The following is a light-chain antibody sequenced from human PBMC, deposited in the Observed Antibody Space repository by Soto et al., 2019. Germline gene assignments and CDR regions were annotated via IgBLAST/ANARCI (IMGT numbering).Light chain of an antibody. CDR1: TGPVTTGHY. CDR2: DTA. J-gene: IGLJ1*01. V-gene: IGLV7-46*01. CDR3: LLSYRGDYV. Sequence: QALLTQDPSLTLSPGGEVILTCVSTTGPVTTGHYPYWFQQKPGQAPRPLVYDTANIFSWTPVRFSGSLVGGKAALTLSGAQPEDEAEYYCLLSYRGDYVFGPGTKVTVL.